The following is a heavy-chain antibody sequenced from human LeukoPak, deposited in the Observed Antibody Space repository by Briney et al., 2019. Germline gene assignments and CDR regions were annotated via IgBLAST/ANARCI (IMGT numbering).Heavy chain of an antibody. V-gene: IGHV3-21*01. J-gene: IGHJ4*02. D-gene: IGHD6-19*01. Sequence: PGGSLRLSCAASAFSLKDYNMNWVRQAPGKGLEWVSSISSSSSYIYYADSVKGRFTISRDNAKNSLYLQMNSLRAEDTAVYYCARVHHPLAVAEIFDYWGQGTLVTVSS. CDR2: ISSSSSYI. CDR1: AFSLKDYN. CDR3: ARVHHPLAVAEIFDY.